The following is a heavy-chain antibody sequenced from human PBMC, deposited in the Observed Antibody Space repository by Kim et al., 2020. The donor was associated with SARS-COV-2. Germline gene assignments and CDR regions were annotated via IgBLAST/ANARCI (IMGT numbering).Heavy chain of an antibody. CDR3: ARDSIVATTGHYYYGMDV. V-gene: IGHV3-11*05. J-gene: IGHJ6*02. Sequence: KGGFTISRDNAKNSRYLQMNSVRAEDTAVYYCARDSIVATTGHYYYGMDVWGQGTTVTVSS. D-gene: IGHD5-12*01.